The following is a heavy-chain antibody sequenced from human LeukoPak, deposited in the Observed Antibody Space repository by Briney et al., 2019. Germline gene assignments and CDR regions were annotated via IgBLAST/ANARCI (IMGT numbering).Heavy chain of an antibody. D-gene: IGHD3-16*02. Sequence: PGGSLRLSCAASGFTFSSYAMSWVRQAPGKGLEWVSAISGSGGSTYYADSVEGRFTISRDNSKNTLYLQMNSLRAEDTAVYYCAKCQRLGELSFDYWGQGTLVTVSS. CDR2: ISGSGGST. J-gene: IGHJ4*02. V-gene: IGHV3-23*01. CDR1: GFTFSSYA. CDR3: AKCQRLGELSFDY.